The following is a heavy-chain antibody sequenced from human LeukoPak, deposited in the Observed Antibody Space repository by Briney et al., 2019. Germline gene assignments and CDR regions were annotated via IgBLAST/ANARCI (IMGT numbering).Heavy chain of an antibody. V-gene: IGHV3-23*01. CDR2: ISGSGGST. CDR1: GFTFSSYA. D-gene: IGHD3-3*01. CDR3: AKDGNSLIYYDFWSGEHDAFDI. J-gene: IGHJ3*02. Sequence: GGSLGLSCAASGFTFSSYAMSWVRQAPGKGREGVSAISGSGGSTHYADSAKGRFTISRDNSKTTLYLRMNSLRAEDTAVYYCAKDGNSLIYYDFWSGEHDAFDIWGQGTMVTVSS.